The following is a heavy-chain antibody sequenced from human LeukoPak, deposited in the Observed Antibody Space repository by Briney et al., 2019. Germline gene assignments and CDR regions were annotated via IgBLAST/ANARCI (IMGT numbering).Heavy chain of an antibody. CDR2: IYYSGST. Sequence: SETLSLTCTVSGGSISSSSYYWGWIRQPPGKGLEWIGSIYYSGSTYYNPSLKSRVTISVDTSKNQFSLKLSSVTAADTAVYYCAGQGITMVRGVINPAFDIRGQGTMVTVPS. V-gene: IGHV4-39*01. J-gene: IGHJ3*02. CDR3: AGQGITMVRGVINPAFDI. CDR1: GGSISSSSYY. D-gene: IGHD3-10*01.